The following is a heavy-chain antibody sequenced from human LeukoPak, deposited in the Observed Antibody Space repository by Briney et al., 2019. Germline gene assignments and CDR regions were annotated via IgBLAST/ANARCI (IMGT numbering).Heavy chain of an antibody. CDR2: ISSSGSTI. J-gene: IGHJ4*02. CDR1: GFTFSSYE. CDR3: ARGSYYYDTENYFDY. Sequence: AGGSLRPSCAAYGFTFSSYEMNWVRQAPGKGLEWVSYISSSGSTIYYADSVKGRFTISRDNAKNSLYLQMNSLRAEDTAVYYCARGSYYYDTENYFDYWGQGTLVTVSS. D-gene: IGHD3-22*01. V-gene: IGHV3-48*03.